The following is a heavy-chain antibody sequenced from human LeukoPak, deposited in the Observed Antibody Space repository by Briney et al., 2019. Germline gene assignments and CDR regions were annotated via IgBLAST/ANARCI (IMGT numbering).Heavy chain of an antibody. CDR3: ARQGGYVVPAAFYYYYGMDV. CDR2: IYPGDSDT. D-gene: IGHD2-2*01. J-gene: IGHJ6*02. CDR1: GYSFTSYW. V-gene: IGHV5-51*01. Sequence: GESLKISCKGSGYSFTSYWIGWVRQMPGKGLEWMGIIYPGDSDTRYSPSFQGQVTISADKSISTAYLQWSSLKASDTAMYYCARQGGYVVPAAFYYYYGMDVWGQGTMVTVSS.